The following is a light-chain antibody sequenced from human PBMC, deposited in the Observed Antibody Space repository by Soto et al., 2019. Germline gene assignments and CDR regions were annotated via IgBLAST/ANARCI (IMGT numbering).Light chain of an antibody. J-gene: IGKJ5*01. V-gene: IGKV1-5*01. CDR2: DAS. CDR3: QQYNAYSGT. Sequence: DIQMTQSPSTLYASVGDRVTITCRASLSIRNCLAWYHQKPGRAPKLLIYDASSLESGVPSRFSGSVSGTEFTLTITGLQPDDFATYYCQQYNAYSGTFGQGTRLEIK. CDR1: LSIRNC.